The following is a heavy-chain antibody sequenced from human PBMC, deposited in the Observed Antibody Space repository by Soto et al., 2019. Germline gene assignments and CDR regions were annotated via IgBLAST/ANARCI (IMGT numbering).Heavy chain of an antibody. CDR3: ATDDLDAYDAHAFDI. CDR2: FDPEDGET. CDR1: GYTLTELS. V-gene: IGHV1-24*01. J-gene: IGHJ3*02. Sequence: ASVKVSCKVSGYTLTELSMHWVRQAPGKGLEWMGGFDPEDGETIYAQKFQGRVTMTEDTSTDTAYMELSSLRSEDTAVYYCATDDLDAYDAHAFDIWSQGTMVTVSS. D-gene: IGHD3-3*01.